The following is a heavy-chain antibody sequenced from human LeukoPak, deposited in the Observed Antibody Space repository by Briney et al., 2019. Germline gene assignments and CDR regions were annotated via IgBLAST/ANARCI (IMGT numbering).Heavy chain of an antibody. Sequence: GGSLRLSCAASGFTFGSYGMSWVRQAPGKGLEWVSAISGSGGSTYYADSVKGRFTISRDNSKNTLYLQMNSLRAEDTAVYYCAKGWNGYVSAFDIWGQGTMVTVSS. J-gene: IGHJ3*02. CDR2: ISGSGGST. CDR1: GFTFGSYG. D-gene: IGHD1-1*01. CDR3: AKGWNGYVSAFDI. V-gene: IGHV3-23*01.